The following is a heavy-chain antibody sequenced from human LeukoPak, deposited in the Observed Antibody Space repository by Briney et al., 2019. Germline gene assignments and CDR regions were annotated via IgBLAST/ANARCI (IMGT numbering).Heavy chain of an antibody. J-gene: IGHJ4*02. CDR3: ARQRGWGFGSYLDY. V-gene: IGHV3-21*01. D-gene: IGHD7-27*01. CDR1: GFPFDDYG. CDR2: ITSGSSYI. Sequence: GGSLRLSCAASGFPFDDYGMNWVRQAPGQGLEWVSSITSGSSYIYYADSVKGRFTISKDNAKNSLYLQMNSLRAEDTAVYYCARQRGWGFGSYLDYWGQGTLVTVSS.